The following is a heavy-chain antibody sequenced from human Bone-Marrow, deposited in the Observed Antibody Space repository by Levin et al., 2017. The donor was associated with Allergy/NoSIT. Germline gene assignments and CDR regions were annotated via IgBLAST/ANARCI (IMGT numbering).Heavy chain of an antibody. D-gene: IGHD3-16*01. CDR3: ARTEKLGGDYYYYYGMDV. V-gene: IGHV3-21*01. CDR1: GFTFSSYS. CDR2: ISSSSSYI. Sequence: PSETLSLTCAASGFTFSSYSMNWVRQAPGKGLEWVSSISSSSSYIYYADSVKGRFTISRDNAKNSLYLQMNSLRAEDTAVYYCARTEKLGGDYYYYYGMDVWGQGTTVTVSS. J-gene: IGHJ6*02.